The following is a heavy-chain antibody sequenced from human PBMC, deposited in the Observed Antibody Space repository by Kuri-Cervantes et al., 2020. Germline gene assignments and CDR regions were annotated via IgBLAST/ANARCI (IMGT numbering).Heavy chain of an antibody. D-gene: IGHD3-3*01. Sequence: GESLKISCAASGFTFSSYGMHWVRQAPGKGLEWVAVISYDGSNKYYADSVKGRFTISRDNSKNTLYLQMNSLRDEDTAVYYCARGRLTIFGVITLNWFDPWGQGTLVTVSS. J-gene: IGHJ5*02. V-gene: IGHV3-30*03. CDR3: ARGRLTIFGVITLNWFDP. CDR1: GFTFSSYG. CDR2: ISYDGSNK.